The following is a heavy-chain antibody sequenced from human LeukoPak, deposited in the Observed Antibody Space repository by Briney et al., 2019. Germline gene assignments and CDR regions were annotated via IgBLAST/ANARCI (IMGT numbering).Heavy chain of an antibody. CDR1: GGSISSYC. Sequence: KPSETLSLTCTVSGGSISSYCWSWIRQPPGKGLEWIGYIYYSGSTNYNPSLKSRVTISVDTSKNQFSLKLSSVTAADTAVYYCARRRSGTSSEFDPWGQGTLVTVSS. CDR2: IYYSGST. D-gene: IGHD6-6*01. CDR3: ARRRSGTSSEFDP. V-gene: IGHV4-59*08. J-gene: IGHJ5*02.